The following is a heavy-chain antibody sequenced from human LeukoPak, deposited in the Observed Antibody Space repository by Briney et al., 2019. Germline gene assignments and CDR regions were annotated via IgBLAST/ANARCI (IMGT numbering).Heavy chain of an antibody. CDR3: ARGLSAIVY. D-gene: IGHD2-15*01. J-gene: IGHJ4*02. CDR1: GGSFSGYY. CDR2: INHSGST. V-gene: IGHV4-34*01. Sequence: SETLSLTCAVYGGSFSGYYWSWIRQPPGKGLEWIGEINHSGSTNYNPSLKSRVTISVDTAKNRFSLKLSSVTAADTAVYYCARGLSAIVYWGQGTLVTVSS.